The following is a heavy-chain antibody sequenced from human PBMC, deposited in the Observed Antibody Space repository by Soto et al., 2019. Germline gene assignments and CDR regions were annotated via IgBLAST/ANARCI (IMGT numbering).Heavy chain of an antibody. Sequence: QVQLQESGPGLVKPSETLSLTCSVSGGSISSYYWSWIRQPPGQGLEWIGYIYYSGSTTYNPSLKSRVTISVDTSKNHFSLRLSSVTAADTAVYYCARARRNGYNSLPLPFDCWGQGTLVTVSS. CDR2: IYYSGST. V-gene: IGHV4-59*01. CDR3: ARARRNGYNSLPLPFDC. D-gene: IGHD5-12*01. CDR1: GGSISSYY. J-gene: IGHJ4*02.